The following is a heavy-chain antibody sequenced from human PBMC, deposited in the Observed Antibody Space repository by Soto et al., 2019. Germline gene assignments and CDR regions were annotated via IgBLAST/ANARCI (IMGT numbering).Heavy chain of an antibody. D-gene: IGHD6-6*01. J-gene: IGHJ4*02. Sequence: PGGSLRLSCAASGFTFSSYWMSWVRQAPGKGLEWVANIKQDGSEKYYVDSVKGRFTISRDNAKNSLYLQMNSLRAEDTAVYYCARDVPPWYSSSPPGLFYWGQGTLVTVSS. CDR3: ARDVPPWYSSSPPGLFY. CDR2: IKQDGSEK. V-gene: IGHV3-7*01. CDR1: GFTFSSYW.